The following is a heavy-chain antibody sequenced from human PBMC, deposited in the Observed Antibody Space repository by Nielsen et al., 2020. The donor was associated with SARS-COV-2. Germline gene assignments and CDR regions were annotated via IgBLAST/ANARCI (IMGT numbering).Heavy chain of an antibody. Sequence: GGSLRLSCAASGFTFSSYGMHWVRQAPGKGLEWVAVISYDGSNKYYADSVKGRFTISRDNSKNTLYLQMNSLRAEDTAVYYCAKSQVGIGQWLGYWGQGTLVTVSS. D-gene: IGHD6-19*01. CDR2: ISYDGSNK. J-gene: IGHJ4*02. V-gene: IGHV3-30*18. CDR3: AKSQVGIGQWLGY. CDR1: GFTFSSYG.